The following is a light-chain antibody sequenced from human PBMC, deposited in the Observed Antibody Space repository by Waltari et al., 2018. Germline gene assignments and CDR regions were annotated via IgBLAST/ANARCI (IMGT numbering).Light chain of an antibody. CDR2: PTS. J-gene: IGKJ3*01. Sequence: IHLTQSLSPLSASVGDRLTITCWASQSISGYLNWYQQKPGKAPKSLIYPTSNSPSGIPSRCSGSGSGTDFTLTSSRLETEDVAAYDCENSDSVTFTFGPGTTVDI. CDR1: QSISGY. CDR3: ENSDSVTFT. V-gene: IGKV1-39*01.